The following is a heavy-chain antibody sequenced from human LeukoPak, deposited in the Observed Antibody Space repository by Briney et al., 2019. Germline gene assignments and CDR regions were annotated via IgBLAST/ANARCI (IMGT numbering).Heavy chain of an antibody. CDR1: GYTFTSYD. Sequence: ASVKVSCKASGYTFTSYDINWVRQATGQGLEWMGWINPNSGGTNYAQKFQGRVTMTRDTSISTAYMELSRLRSDDTAVYYCARQGLYCSSTSCYRVLDYWGQGTLVTVSS. D-gene: IGHD2-2*02. CDR2: INPNSGGT. J-gene: IGHJ4*02. V-gene: IGHV1-2*02. CDR3: ARQGLYCSSTSCYRVLDY.